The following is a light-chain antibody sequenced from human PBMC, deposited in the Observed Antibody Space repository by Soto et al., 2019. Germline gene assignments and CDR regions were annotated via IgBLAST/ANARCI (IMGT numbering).Light chain of an antibody. J-gene: IGKJ1*01. V-gene: IGKV3-20*01. CDR1: QSVSSSF. Sequence: EIVLTQSPGTLSLYPGERATLSCRASQSVSSSFLAWYQQKVGQAPRLLIYGTSRRATGIPDRFSGSGSGTDFTLTISRLEPEDFAVYYCQQYDRSRTFGQGTKVELK. CDR2: GTS. CDR3: QQYDRSRT.